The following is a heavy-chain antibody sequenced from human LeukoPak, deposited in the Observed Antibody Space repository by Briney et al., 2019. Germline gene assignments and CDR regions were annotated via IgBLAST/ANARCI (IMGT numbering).Heavy chain of an antibody. J-gene: IGHJ5*02. CDR1: GDSVSSNSAA. V-gene: IGHV6-1*01. CDR3: TRVGYSGTWTPLPFAP. D-gene: IGHD6-13*01. Sequence: SQTLSLTCAISGDSVSSNSAAWNWIRQSPSRGLEWLGRTYYRSKWYNDYADSVKGRITINPDTSKNQFSLQLNSVIPEDTAMYYCTRVGYSGTWTPLPFAPWGQGTLVTVSS. CDR2: TYYRSKWYN.